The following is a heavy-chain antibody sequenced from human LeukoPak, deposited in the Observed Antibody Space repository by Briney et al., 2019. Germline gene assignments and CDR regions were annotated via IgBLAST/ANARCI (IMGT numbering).Heavy chain of an antibody. D-gene: IGHD3-9*01. CDR3: ATSNPHTISSRGTHFEY. J-gene: IGHJ4*02. CDR2: FSSSSNTI. CDR1: GFTFSSYS. Sequence: AGGSLRLSCAASGFTFSSYSMNWVRQAPGKGLEWVSYFSSSSNTIYYADSVKGRFTISRDNAKNSLYLQMNSLRAEDTAAYYCATSNPHTISSRGTHFEYWGQGALVTVSS. V-gene: IGHV3-48*01.